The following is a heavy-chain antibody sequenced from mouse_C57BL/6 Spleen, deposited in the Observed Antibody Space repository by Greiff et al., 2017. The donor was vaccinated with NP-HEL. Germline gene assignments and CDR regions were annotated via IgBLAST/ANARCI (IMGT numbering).Heavy chain of an antibody. J-gene: IGHJ4*01. CDR2: ISYSGST. Sequence: DVQLQESGPGMVKPSQSLSLTCTVTGYSITSGYDWHWIRHFPGNKLEWMGYISYSGSTNYNPSLKSRISITHDTSKNHFFLKLNSVTTEDTATYYCARGGTTVVALYAMDYWGQGTSVTVSS. CDR3: ARGGTTVVALYAMDY. CDR1: GYSITSGYD. V-gene: IGHV3-1*01. D-gene: IGHD1-1*01.